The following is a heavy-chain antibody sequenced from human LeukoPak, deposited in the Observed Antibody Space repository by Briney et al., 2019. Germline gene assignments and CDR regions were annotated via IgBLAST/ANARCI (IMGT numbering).Heavy chain of an antibody. CDR2: IFSNDEK. CDR1: GFSLSNARMG. J-gene: IGHJ5*02. V-gene: IGHV2-26*01. Sequence: SGPVLVKPTETLTLTCTVSGFSLSNARMGVSWIRQPPGKALEWLAHIFSNDEKSYSTSLKSRLTISKDTSKSQVVLTMTNMDPVDTATYYCAHLSYYDFWSGYYLRFDPWGQGTLVTVSS. D-gene: IGHD3-3*01. CDR3: AHLSYYDFWSGYYLRFDP.